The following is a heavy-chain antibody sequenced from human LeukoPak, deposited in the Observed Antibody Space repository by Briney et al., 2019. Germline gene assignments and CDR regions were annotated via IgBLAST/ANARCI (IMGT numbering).Heavy chain of an antibody. D-gene: IGHD2-2*02. CDR3: ARVVVPAAIPHNWYFDP. CDR1: GGSFSGYY. Sequence: SETLSLTCAVYGGSFSGYYWSWIRQPPGKGLEWIGEINHSGSTNYNPSLKSRVTISVDTSKNQFSLKLSSVTAADTAVYYCARVVVPAAIPHNWYFDPWGRGTLVTVSS. V-gene: IGHV4-34*01. CDR2: INHSGST. J-gene: IGHJ2*01.